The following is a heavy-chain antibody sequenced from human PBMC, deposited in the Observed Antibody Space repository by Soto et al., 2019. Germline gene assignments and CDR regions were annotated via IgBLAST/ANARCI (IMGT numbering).Heavy chain of an antibody. V-gene: IGHV4-39*01. D-gene: IGHD3-10*01. CDR2: IYYSGST. CDR3: ANLWFGESGY. J-gene: IGHJ4*02. CDR1: GGSISSSSYY. Sequence: SETLSLTCTVSGGSISSSSYYWGWIRQPPGKGLEWIGSIYYSGSTYYNPSLKSRVTISVDTSKNQFSLKLSSVTAADTAVYYCANLWFGESGYWGQGTLVTVSS.